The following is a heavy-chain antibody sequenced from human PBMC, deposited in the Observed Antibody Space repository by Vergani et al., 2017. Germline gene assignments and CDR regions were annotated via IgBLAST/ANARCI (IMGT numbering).Heavy chain of an antibody. CDR1: GFTFSSYS. Sequence: EVQLVESGGGLVKPGGSLRLSCAASGFTFSSYSMNWVRQAPGKGLEWVSSISSSSSYIYYADSVKGRFTISRDNAKNSLYLQMNSLRAEDTAVYYCARQYSSSSFYFDYWGQGTLVTVSS. V-gene: IGHV3-21*01. CDR3: ARQYSSSSFYFDY. D-gene: IGHD6-6*01. J-gene: IGHJ4*02. CDR2: ISSSSSYI.